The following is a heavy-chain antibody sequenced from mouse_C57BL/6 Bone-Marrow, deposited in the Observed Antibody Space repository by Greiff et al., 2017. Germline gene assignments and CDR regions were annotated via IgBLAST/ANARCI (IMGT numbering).Heavy chain of an antibody. Sequence: QVQLQQPGAELVMPGASVKLSCKASGYTFTSYWMHWVKQRPGQGLEWIGEIDPSDSYTNYNQKFKGKSTLTVDKSSSTAYMQLSSLTSEDSAVYYCARYYGYDLEYWGQGTTLTVSS. CDR2: IDPSDSYT. V-gene: IGHV1-69*01. D-gene: IGHD2-2*01. CDR1: GYTFTSYW. CDR3: ARYYGYDLEY. J-gene: IGHJ2*01.